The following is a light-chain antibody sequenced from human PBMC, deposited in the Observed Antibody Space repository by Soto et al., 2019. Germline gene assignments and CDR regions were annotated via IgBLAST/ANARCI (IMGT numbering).Light chain of an antibody. CDR2: EVS. J-gene: IGLJ1*01. CDR1: SSDVGNYNL. Sequence: QCVLTQPASVSGSPGQSITISCTGTSSDVGNYNLVSWYQHHPGKAPKLMIYEVSKRPSGVSNRFSGSKSGVTASLTISGLQAEDEADYYGSSYAGSNYVFATETKVTVL. V-gene: IGLV2-23*02. CDR3: SSYAGSNYV.